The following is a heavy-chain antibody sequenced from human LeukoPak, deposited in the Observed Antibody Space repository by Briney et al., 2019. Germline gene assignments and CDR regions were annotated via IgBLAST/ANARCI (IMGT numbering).Heavy chain of an antibody. Sequence: ASEKVSCKASGYTFTTYAMNWVRQAPGQGREWMGWINTNTGNPTYAQGFTGRFVFSLDTSVSTAYLQISSLKAEDTAVYYCARGSSGWYGPFGYWGQGTLVTVSS. CDR1: GYTFTTYA. V-gene: IGHV7-4-1*02. D-gene: IGHD6-19*01. J-gene: IGHJ4*02. CDR2: INTNTGNP. CDR3: ARGSSGWYGPFGY.